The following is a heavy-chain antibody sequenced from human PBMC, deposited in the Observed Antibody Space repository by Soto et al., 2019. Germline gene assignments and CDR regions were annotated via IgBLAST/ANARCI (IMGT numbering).Heavy chain of an antibody. CDR1: VYTFTSYS. V-gene: IGHV1-3*01. CDR3: ARVPSAEGGEYYYHGMDV. CDR2: INAGYGNT. D-gene: IGHD6-13*01. Sequence: SVKVSSRASVYTFTSYSLHWLLQAPAQWLVWMGWINAGYGNTKQSQKLQGGVSVTSHTFASTAYLARISLNSEDTAVYYCARVPSAEGGEYYYHGMDVWGQGTTVTVSS. J-gene: IGHJ6*02.